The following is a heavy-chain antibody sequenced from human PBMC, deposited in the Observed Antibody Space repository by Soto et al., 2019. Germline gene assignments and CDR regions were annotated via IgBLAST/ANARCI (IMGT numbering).Heavy chain of an antibody. CDR2: IYPGDSDT. CDR1: GYSFTSYW. CDR3: ARGQNYYDSSGYSIYFDY. J-gene: IGHJ4*02. Sequence: PGESLKISCKGSGYSFTSYWIGWVSQMPGKGLEWMGIIYPGDSDTRYSPSFQGQVTISADKSISTAYLQWSSLKASDTAMYYCARGQNYYDSSGYSIYFDYWGQGTLVTVSS. D-gene: IGHD3-22*01. V-gene: IGHV5-51*01.